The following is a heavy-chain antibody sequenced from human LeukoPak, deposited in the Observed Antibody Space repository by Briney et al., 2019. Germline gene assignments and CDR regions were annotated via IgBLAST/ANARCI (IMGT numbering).Heavy chain of an antibody. CDR2: IYYSGST. CDR1: GGSISSYY. V-gene: IGHV4-59*01. CDR3: ARGDYYGSVSYYIGY. D-gene: IGHD3-10*01. Sequence: SETLSLTCTVSGGSISSYYWSWIRQPPEKGLEWIGYIYYSGSTNYNPSLKSRVTISVDTSKNQFSLKLSSVTAADTAVYYCARGDYYGSVSYYIGYWGQGTLVTVSS. J-gene: IGHJ4*02.